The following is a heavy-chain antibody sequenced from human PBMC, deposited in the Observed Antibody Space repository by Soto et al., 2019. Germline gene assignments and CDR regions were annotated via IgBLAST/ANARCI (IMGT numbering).Heavy chain of an antibody. CDR3: ATSEGDCGGGSCYNYFYYYGMDV. Sequence: ASVKVSCKASGDTRTDFSMHWVRQAPGQRPEWMGWLSVGNGDTKYSQKFQGRVTITRDTSARTAYMELSNLRSEDTAVYYCATSEGDCGGGSCYNYFYYYGMDVWGQGTTVTVSS. D-gene: IGHD2-15*01. CDR2: LSVGNGDT. CDR1: GDTRTDFS. J-gene: IGHJ6*02. V-gene: IGHV1-3*01.